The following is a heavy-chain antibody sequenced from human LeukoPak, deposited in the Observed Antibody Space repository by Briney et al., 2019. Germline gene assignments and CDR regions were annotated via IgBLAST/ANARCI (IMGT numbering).Heavy chain of an antibody. CDR3: ASEVPAAQIDY. J-gene: IGHJ4*02. CDR2: IYYLGFP. CDR1: GGSISGSNYY. V-gene: IGHV4-39*07. Sequence: SETLSLTCTASGGSISGSNYYWGWIRQPPGKGLEWIGSIYYLGFPYSDPSLKSRVTMSVDRSKNQFSLKLSSVTAADTAVYYCASEVPAAQIDYWGQGTLVTVSS. D-gene: IGHD2-2*01.